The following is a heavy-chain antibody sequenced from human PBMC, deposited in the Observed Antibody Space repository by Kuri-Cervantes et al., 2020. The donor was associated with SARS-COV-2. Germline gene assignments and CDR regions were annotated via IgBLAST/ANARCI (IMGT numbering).Heavy chain of an antibody. CDR2: ISYDGSNK. Sequence: GESLKISCTASGFIFSDYYMTWIRQAPGKGLEWVAVISYDGSNKYYADSVKGRFTISRDNSKNTLYLQMNSLRAEDTAVYYCAREGLAAAAIFDYWGQGTLVTVSS. CDR3: AREGLAAAAIFDY. V-gene: IGHV3-30-3*01. CDR1: GFIFSDYY. J-gene: IGHJ4*02. D-gene: IGHD6-13*01.